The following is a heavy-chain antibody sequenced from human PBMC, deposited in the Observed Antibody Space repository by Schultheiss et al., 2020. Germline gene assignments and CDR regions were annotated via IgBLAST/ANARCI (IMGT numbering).Heavy chain of an antibody. CDR1: GGSISSGGYY. J-gene: IGHJ3*02. D-gene: IGHD3-3*01. CDR2: IYYSGST. Sequence: SETLSLPCTVSGGSISSGGYYWSWIRQHPGKGLEWIGYIYYSGSTNYNPSLKSRVTISVDTSKNQFSLKLSSVTAADTAVYYCARGFTRGPRLATIFGVEYHPSAFDIWGQGTMVTVSS. V-gene: IGHV4-61*08. CDR3: ARGFTRGPRLATIFGVEYHPSAFDI.